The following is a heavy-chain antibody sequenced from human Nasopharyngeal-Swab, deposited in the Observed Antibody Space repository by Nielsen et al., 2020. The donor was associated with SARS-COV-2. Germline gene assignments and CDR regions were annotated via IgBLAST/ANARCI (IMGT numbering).Heavy chain of an antibody. CDR3: ARDATGYAYIDY. V-gene: IGHV4-30-4*01. CDR2: ISDSGTT. D-gene: IGHD3-9*01. CDR1: GGSMNSGGHF. Sequence: SETLSLTCTVSGGSMNSGGHFWSWIRQPPGKGLKWIGYISDSGTTYYNQSLQSRLSILLDTSKTQFSLRLSAVTAADTAVYYCARDATGYAYIDYWGQGILVTVSS. J-gene: IGHJ4*02.